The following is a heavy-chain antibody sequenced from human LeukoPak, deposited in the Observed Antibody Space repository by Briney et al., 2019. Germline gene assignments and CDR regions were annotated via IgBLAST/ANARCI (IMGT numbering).Heavy chain of an antibody. D-gene: IGHD2-15*01. V-gene: IGHV1-46*01. Sequence: GPSVKLSCNSSGYTFTSYYMHWVRHAPGQGLEWMGIINPSGGSTSYAQKFQGRVTMTRDTSTSTVYMELSSLRSEDTAVYYCARVLVAATFAAFDIWGQGTMVTVSS. CDR1: GYTFTSYY. J-gene: IGHJ3*02. CDR3: ARVLVAATFAAFDI. CDR2: INPSGGST.